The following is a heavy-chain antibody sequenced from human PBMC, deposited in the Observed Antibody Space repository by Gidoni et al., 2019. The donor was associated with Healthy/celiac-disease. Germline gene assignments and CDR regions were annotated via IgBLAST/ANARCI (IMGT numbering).Heavy chain of an antibody. CDR3: AKGGKWELLPYDY. D-gene: IGHD1-26*01. J-gene: IGHJ4*02. Sequence: EVHLLVSGGGLVQPGGSLRLSCAASGFTFSSDAISWVRQAPGKGLGWVSASSGSGGSTYYADSVKGRFPISRDKSKNTLYLQMNSLRAEDTAVYYCAKGGKWELLPYDYWGQGTLVTVSS. CDR2: SSGSGGST. CDR1: GFTFSSDA. V-gene: IGHV3-23*01.